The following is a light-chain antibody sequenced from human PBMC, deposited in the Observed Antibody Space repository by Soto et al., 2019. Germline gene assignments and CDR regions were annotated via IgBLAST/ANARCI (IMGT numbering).Light chain of an antibody. J-gene: IGKJ5*01. CDR3: QQYIKWPIT. Sequence: ETVLTQSPATLSLSPGERATLSCRASQSVSSYLAWYQWKPGQAPRLLIYDASNRATGIPARFSGSGSGTDFTLTISSLEPEDFAVYYCQQYIKWPITFGQGTRLEIK. CDR2: DAS. CDR1: QSVSSY. V-gene: IGKV3-11*01.